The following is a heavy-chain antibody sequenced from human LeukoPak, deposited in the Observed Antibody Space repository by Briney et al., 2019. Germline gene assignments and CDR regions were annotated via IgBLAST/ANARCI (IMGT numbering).Heavy chain of an antibody. CDR2: IYSSGST. J-gene: IGHJ4*02. D-gene: IGHD5-24*01. V-gene: IGHV4-59*01. CDR3: ARGDGYNFYY. CDR1: GCSISSYY. Sequence: SETLSLTCTVSGCSISSYYWSWIRQPPGKGLEWIGYIYSSGSTNYNPSLKSRVTISLDTSKNQFSLNLSAVTAADTAAYYCARGDGYNFYYWGQGTLTIVSS.